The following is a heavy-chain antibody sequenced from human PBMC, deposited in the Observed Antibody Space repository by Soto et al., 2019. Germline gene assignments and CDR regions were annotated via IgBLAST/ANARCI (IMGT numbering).Heavy chain of an antibody. CDR3: AKDLLGPGRAYGMDV. J-gene: IGHJ6*02. CDR2: ISYDGSNK. V-gene: IGHV3-30*18. D-gene: IGHD7-27*01. CDR1: GFTFSSYG. Sequence: QVQLVESGGGVVQPGRSLRLSCAASGFTFSSYGMHGVRQSPGKGLEWVAVISYDGSNKYYADSVKGRFTISRDNSKNTLYLQMNSLRAEDTAVYYCAKDLLGPGRAYGMDVWGQGTTVTVSS.